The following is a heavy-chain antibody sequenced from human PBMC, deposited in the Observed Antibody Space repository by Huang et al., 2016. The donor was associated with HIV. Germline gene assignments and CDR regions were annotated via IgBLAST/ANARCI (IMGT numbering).Heavy chain of an antibody. CDR1: GFSFSVYW. V-gene: IGHV3-7*01. CDR2: INKDGIVK. Sequence: EEQLVESGGGLVQPGGSLRLSCAASGFSFSVYWMKWVRQPQGKGLGWGANINKDGIVKYFLDAVQGRFTISRDNPKNSLYLQMNSLRVEDTSIYYCAGVIWGGWTASTGRSNGYYMDVWGQGTTVIVSS. D-gene: IGHD3-16*01. J-gene: IGHJ6*03. CDR3: AGVIWGGWTASTGRSNGYYMDV.